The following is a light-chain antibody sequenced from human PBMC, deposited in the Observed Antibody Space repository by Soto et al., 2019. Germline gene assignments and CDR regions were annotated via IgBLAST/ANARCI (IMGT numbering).Light chain of an antibody. CDR2: DAS. J-gene: IGKJ1*01. CDR3: QQFHSFSRT. Sequence: IQRTQSPSSLSASAGDRVTINLDWYQQKPGKAPNLLIYDASTLESGVPSRFSGSGSGTEFTLTISSLQPEHFATYYCQQFHSFSRTFGQGTKVDI. V-gene: IGKV1-5*01.